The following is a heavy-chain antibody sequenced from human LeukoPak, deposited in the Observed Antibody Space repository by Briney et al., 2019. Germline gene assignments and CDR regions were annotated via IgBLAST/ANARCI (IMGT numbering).Heavy chain of an antibody. D-gene: IGHD3-22*01. CDR1: GGSFSGYY. V-gene: IGHV4-34*09. CDR3: ARVTMIVATRAFDI. CDR2: INHSGST. Sequence: SQTLSLTCAVYGGSFSGYYWSWIRQPPGKGLEWIGEINHSGSTNYNPSLKSRVTISVDTSKNQFSLKLSSVTAADTAVYYCARVTMIVATRAFDIWGQGTMVTVSS. J-gene: IGHJ3*02.